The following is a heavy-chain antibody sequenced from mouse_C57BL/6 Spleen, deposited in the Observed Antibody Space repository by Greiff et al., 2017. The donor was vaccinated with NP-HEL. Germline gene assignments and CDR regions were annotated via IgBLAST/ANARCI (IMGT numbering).Heavy chain of an antibody. J-gene: IGHJ4*01. D-gene: IGHD4-1*01. Sequence: VQLKESGGGLVKPGGSLKLSCAASGFTFSDYGMHWVRQAPEKGLEWVAYISSGSSTIYYADTVKGRFTISRDNAKNTLFLQMTSLRSEDTAMYYCARLNWDGAMDYWGQGTSVTVSS. CDR1: GFTFSDYG. V-gene: IGHV5-17*01. CDR3: ARLNWDGAMDY. CDR2: ISSGSSTI.